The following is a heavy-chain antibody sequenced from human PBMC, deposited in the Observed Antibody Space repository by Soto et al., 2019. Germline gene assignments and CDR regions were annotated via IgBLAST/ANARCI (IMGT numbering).Heavy chain of an antibody. CDR2: IKSKIDGGTT. CDR1: GFTFSNAW. D-gene: IGHD1-26*01. V-gene: IGHV3-15*01. J-gene: IGHJ4*02. Sequence: EVQLVESGGGLVKPGGSLRLSCAASGFTFSNAWMSWVRQAPGKGLEWVGRIKSKIDGGTTDYAAPVKGRFTISRDDSKNTLYLQMNSLKTEDTAVYYFTTGPYVSWSYLSLGGFDYWGQGTLGTVSP. CDR3: TTGPYVSWSYLSLGGFDY.